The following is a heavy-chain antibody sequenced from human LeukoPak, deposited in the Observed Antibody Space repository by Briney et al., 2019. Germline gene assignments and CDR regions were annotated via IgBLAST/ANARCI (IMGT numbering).Heavy chain of an antibody. CDR1: GFTFSSYW. V-gene: IGHV3-7*01. Sequence: GGSLRLSCAASGFTFSSYWMSWVRQAPGKGLEWVANIKQDGSEKYYVDSVKGRFTISRDNAKNSPYLQMNSLRAEDTAVYYCARDPHYGDYDYWGQGTLVTVSS. J-gene: IGHJ4*02. D-gene: IGHD4-17*01. CDR3: ARDPHYGDYDY. CDR2: IKQDGSEK.